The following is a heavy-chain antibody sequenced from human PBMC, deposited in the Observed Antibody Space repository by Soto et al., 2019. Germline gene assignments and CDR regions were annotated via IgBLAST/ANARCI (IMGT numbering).Heavy chain of an antibody. CDR3: ARVTAAGTLYYYGMDV. J-gene: IGHJ6*02. CDR2: ISAYNGNT. CDR1: GYTFTSYG. D-gene: IGHD6-13*01. Sequence: ASVKVSCKASGYTFTSYGISWVRQAPGQGLEWMGWISAYNGNTNYAQKLQGRVTMTTDTSTSTAYMELRSLRSDDTAVYYCARVTAAGTLYYYGMDVWGQGTTFPVSS. V-gene: IGHV1-18*01.